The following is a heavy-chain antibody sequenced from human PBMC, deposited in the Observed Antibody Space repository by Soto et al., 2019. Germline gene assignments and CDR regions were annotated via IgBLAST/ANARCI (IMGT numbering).Heavy chain of an antibody. V-gene: IGHV4-30-4*08. CDR3: MTTNGPYSYDSSH. Sequence: SETLSLTCTVSGDSINNDDHFWTWIRQRPGQGLEWIGYIFYSGATYYNPSLKARVTISIDKSRKYFSLDLSSVTAADTAVYYCMTTNGPYSYDSSHWGQGTLVPSPQ. CDR2: IFYSGAT. CDR1: GDSINNDDHF. J-gene: IGHJ4*02. D-gene: IGHD3-22*01.